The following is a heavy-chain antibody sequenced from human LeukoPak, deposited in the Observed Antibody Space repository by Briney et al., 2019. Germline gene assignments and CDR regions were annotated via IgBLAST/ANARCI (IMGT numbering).Heavy chain of an antibody. V-gene: IGHV1-69*13. J-gene: IGHJ4*02. D-gene: IGHD2-15*01. CDR1: GGTFSSYP. Sequence: SVKVSCKASGGTFSSYPISWVRQAPGQGLEWMGGIIPIFGTANYAQKFQGRVTITADESTSTAYMELSSLRSEDTAVYYCARLTSIVVVGPSGYYFDYWGQGTLVTVSS. CDR3: ARLTSIVVVGPSGYYFDY. CDR2: IIPIFGTA.